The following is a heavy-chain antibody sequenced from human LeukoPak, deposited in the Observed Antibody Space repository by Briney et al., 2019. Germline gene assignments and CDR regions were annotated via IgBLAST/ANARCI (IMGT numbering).Heavy chain of an antibody. Sequence: PSETLSLTCAVSGGSISSSNWWSWVRQPPGKGLEWIGEIYHSGSTNYNPSLKSRVTISVDKSKNQFSLKLSSVTAADTAVYYCARGRAFHVLRYFDPAVWYFDYWGQGTLVTVSS. J-gene: IGHJ4*02. CDR2: IYHSGST. D-gene: IGHD3-9*01. CDR3: ARGRAFHVLRYFDPAVWYFDY. V-gene: IGHV4-4*02. CDR1: GGSISSSNW.